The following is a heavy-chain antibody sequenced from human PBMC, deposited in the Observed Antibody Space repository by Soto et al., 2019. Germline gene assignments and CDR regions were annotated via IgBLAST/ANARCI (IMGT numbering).Heavy chain of an antibody. D-gene: IGHD6-19*01. V-gene: IGHV4-59*08. CDR1: GGSISSYY. CDR3: ARHTPYSSGWSSWDY. CDR2: IYYSGST. Sequence: PSETLSLTCTVSGGSISSYYWSWIRQPPGKGLEWIGYIYYSGSTNYNPSLKSRVTISVDTSKNQFSLKLSSVTAADTAVYYCARHTPYSSGWSSWDYWGQGTLVTVSS. J-gene: IGHJ4*02.